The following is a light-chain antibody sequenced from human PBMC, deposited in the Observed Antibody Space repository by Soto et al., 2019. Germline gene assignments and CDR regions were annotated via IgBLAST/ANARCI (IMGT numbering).Light chain of an antibody. CDR2: AAS. V-gene: IGKV1-39*01. J-gene: IGKJ5*01. CDR3: QQSYSTPRT. Sequence: DIQMTQSPSSLSASVGDRFTITCRASQSISSYLNWYQQKPGKAPKLLIYAASSLQSGVPSRFSGSGSGTEFTLTISSLQPDDFATYYCQQSYSTPRTFGQGTRLEI. CDR1: QSISSY.